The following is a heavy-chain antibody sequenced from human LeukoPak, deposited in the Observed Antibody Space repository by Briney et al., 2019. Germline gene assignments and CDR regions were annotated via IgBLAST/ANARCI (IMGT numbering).Heavy chain of an antibody. CDR1: GGSISSSSYY. CDR3: ARSVDSLLNFDY. CDR2: ISYSGST. Sequence: SETLSLTCTVSGGSISSSSYYWGWIRQPPGKGLEWIVSISYSGSTYYNPSLKSRVTISVDTSKNQFSLKLSSVTAADTAVYYCARSVDSLLNFDYWGQGTLVTVSS. V-gene: IGHV4-39*01. J-gene: IGHJ4*02. D-gene: IGHD3-22*01.